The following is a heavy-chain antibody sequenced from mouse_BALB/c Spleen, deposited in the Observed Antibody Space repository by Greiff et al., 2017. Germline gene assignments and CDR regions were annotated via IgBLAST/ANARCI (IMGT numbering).Heavy chain of an antibody. J-gene: IGHJ2*01. V-gene: IGHV1-67*01. Sequence: QVQLQQSGPELVRPGVSVKISCKGSGYTFTDYAMHWVKQSHAKSLEWIGVISTYYGNTNYNQKFKGKATMTVDKSSSTAYMELARLTSEDSAIYYCARGGEKTGFYYFDYWGQGTTLTVSS. CDR3: ARGGEKTGFYYFDY. CDR2: ISTYYGNT. D-gene: IGHD4-1*01. CDR1: GYTFTDYA.